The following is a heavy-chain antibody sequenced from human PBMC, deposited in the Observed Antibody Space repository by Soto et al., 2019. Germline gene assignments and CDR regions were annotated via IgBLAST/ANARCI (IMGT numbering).Heavy chain of an antibody. V-gene: IGHV4-34*01. D-gene: IGHD6-13*01. J-gene: IGHJ6*02. CDR1: GGSFSGYY. CDR3: ARGPQRSSWYFGYYYYGMDV. Sequence: SETLSLTCAVYGGSFSGYYWSWIRQPPGKGLEWIGEINHSGSTNYNPSLKSRVTISVDTSKNQFSLKLSSVTAADTAVYYCARGPQRSSWYFGYYYYGMDVWGQATTVTVSS. CDR2: INHSGST.